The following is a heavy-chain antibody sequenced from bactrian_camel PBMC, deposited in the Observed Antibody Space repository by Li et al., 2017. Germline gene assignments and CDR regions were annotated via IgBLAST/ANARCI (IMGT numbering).Heavy chain of an antibody. CDR2: LTTGGNT. V-gene: IGHV3S53*01. CDR3: AADRKRIIEGMTACQDLGDLGS. CDR1: GYRSISTYY. J-gene: IGHJ4*01. Sequence: HVQLVESGGGSVQTGGSLRVSCAASGYRSISTYYMAWFRQAPGKVREQVASLTTGGNTDYAASVKGRFTISKDNAKNTLYLQMSSLTPEDTGMYYCAADRKRIIEGMTACQDLGDLGSWGQGTQVTVS. D-gene: IGHD3*01.